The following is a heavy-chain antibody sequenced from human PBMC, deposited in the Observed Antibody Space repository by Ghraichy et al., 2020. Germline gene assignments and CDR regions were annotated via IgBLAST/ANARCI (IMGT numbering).Heavy chain of an antibody. CDR2: LYSGGGT. CDR3: ARLRVGGTLFDY. D-gene: IGHD1-26*01. CDR1: GFTVSRND. Sequence: LSLTCAASGFTVSRNDMSWVRQAPGKGLEWVSVLYSGGGTSYAESVKARFIISRDNSKSTLYLQMNSLRAEDTAVYYCARLRVGGTLFDYWGQGTLVTVSS. V-gene: IGHV3-66*01. J-gene: IGHJ4*02.